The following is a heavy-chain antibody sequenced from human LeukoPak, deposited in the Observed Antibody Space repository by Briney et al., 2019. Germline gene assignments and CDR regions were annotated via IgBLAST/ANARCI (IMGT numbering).Heavy chain of an antibody. CDR1: GGSISSYY. CDR3: ARGGGFGSPPGY. J-gene: IGHJ4*02. D-gene: IGHD3-10*01. V-gene: IGHV4-59*01. Sequence: PXXXLSLTCTVSGGSISSYYWSWIRQPPGKGLEGIGYIYHSGSANYNPSLTSRVTISVDTSKNQFSLKLSSVTAADTAVYYCARGGGFGSPPGYWGQGTLVTVSS. CDR2: IYHSGSA.